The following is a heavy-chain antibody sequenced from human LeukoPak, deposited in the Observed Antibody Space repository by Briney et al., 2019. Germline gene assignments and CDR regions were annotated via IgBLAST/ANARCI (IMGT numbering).Heavy chain of an antibody. CDR1: GFDFSNYW. Sequence: GGSLRLSCAASGFDFSNYWLGWVRQAPGKGPEWVANIKKDGSEKYYVDSVRGRFTISRDNAGNSLYLQMDSLRAEDTAVYYCTRDGHTVRGIAGFWRQGTLVTVSS. J-gene: IGHJ4*02. CDR3: TRDGHTVRGIAGF. V-gene: IGHV3-7*01. D-gene: IGHD3-10*01. CDR2: IKKDGSEK.